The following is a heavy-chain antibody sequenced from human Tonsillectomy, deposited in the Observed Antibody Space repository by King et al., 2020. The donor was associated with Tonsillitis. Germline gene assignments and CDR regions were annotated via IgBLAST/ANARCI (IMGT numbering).Heavy chain of an antibody. CDR3: ARVTYDILTGYYIDYFDY. CDR1: GFTFSKYT. J-gene: IGHJ4*02. V-gene: IGHV3-21*01. D-gene: IGHD3-9*01. CDR2: ISSGSGYI. Sequence: VQLVESGGGLVKPGGSLRLSCAASGFTFSKYTMHWVRQAPGKGLEWVSSISSGSGYIHYADSVKGRFTISRDNAKNSLFLQMNSLRAEDTALYYCARVTYDILTGYYIDYFDYWGQGTLVTVSS.